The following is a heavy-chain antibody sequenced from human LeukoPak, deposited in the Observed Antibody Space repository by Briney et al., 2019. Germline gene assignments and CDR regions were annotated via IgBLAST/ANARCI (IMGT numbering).Heavy chain of an antibody. CDR2: ISGSADST. D-gene: IGHD1-7*01. Sequence: GGSLRLSCAASVFTFSTYAMSWVRQAPGKGLEWVSAISGSADSTYYADSVKGQFAISRDNSKNTLYLQMNSLRAEDTAVYFCAKDRARGGTTDFDYWGQGTLVTVSS. CDR1: VFTFSTYA. J-gene: IGHJ4*02. CDR3: AKDRARGGTTDFDY. V-gene: IGHV3-23*01.